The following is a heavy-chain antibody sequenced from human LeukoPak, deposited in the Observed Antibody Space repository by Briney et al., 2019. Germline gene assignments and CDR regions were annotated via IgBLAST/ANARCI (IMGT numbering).Heavy chain of an antibody. D-gene: IGHD3-10*01. Sequence: GGSLRLSCAASGFTFSSYWMSWVRQAPGKGLEWVANIKQDGSEKYYVDSVKGRFTISRDNAKNSPYLQMNSLRAEDTAVYYCARGSGGYYYYGMDVWGQGTTVTVSS. CDR2: IKQDGSEK. CDR1: GFTFSSYW. V-gene: IGHV3-7*01. CDR3: ARGSGGYYYYGMDV. J-gene: IGHJ6*02.